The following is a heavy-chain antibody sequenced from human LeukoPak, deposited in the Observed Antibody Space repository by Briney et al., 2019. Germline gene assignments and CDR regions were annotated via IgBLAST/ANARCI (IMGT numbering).Heavy chain of an antibody. J-gene: IGHJ5*02. V-gene: IGHV1-46*01. D-gene: IGHD4-17*01. Sequence: ASVKVTCKASGYTFTSYYLNWLRQPPGQGLEWMGKINLSDGSTDIAQKFQGRVTITSDRSTSTVYMELSSLRFEDTAVYYCVRGWWGTDYGWTNWFDPWGQGNLVTVSS. CDR3: VRGWWGTDYGWTNWFDP. CDR1: GYTFTSYY. CDR2: INLSDGST.